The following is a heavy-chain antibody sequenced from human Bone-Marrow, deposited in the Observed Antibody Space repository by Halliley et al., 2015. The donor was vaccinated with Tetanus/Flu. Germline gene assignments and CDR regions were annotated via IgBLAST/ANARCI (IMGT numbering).Heavy chain of an antibody. J-gene: IGHJ4*02. Sequence: YAASVKGRFTVPRADAKKSLYLEMNSHRADDTAVYYCARDSGYCSHPNCPLFDSWGQGTLVTVSS. CDR3: ARDSGYCSHPNCPLFDS. D-gene: IGHD2-15*01. V-gene: IGHV3-48*03.